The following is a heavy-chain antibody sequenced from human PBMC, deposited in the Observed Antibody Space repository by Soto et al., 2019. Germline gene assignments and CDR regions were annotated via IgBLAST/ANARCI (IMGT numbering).Heavy chain of an antibody. CDR1: GGSISNHY. CDR3: AKQQMGVIRALDY. CDR2: IYYNGNT. V-gene: IGHV4-59*11. D-gene: IGHD1-26*01. J-gene: IGHJ4*02. Sequence: SSETLSLTCSVSGGSISNHYWSWIRQPPGKGLEWIGYIYYNGNTNYNPSLKSRVTMSVDTSRNQIPLKLTTVTAADTAVYYCAKQQMGVIRALDYWGQGTLVTVSS.